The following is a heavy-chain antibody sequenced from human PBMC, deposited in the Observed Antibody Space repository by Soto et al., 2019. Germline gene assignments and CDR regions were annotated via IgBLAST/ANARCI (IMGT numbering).Heavy chain of an antibody. J-gene: IGHJ3*02. CDR2: FDPEDGET. CDR1: GYTLTELS. D-gene: IGHD6-13*01. CDR3: ATRSSSWYAFDI. V-gene: IGHV1-24*01. Sequence: ASVKVSCKVSGYTLTELSMHWVRQAPGKGLEWMGGFDPEDGETIYAQKFQDRVTMTEDTSTDTAYMELSSLRSEDTAVYYCATRSSSWYAFDIWGQGTMVTVSS.